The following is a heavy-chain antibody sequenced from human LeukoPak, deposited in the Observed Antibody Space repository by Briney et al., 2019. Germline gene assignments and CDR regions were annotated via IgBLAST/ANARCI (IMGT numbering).Heavy chain of an antibody. CDR3: ARHGGKWLRVADR. Sequence: SETLSLTCTIYGGSLSGYYWGWIRQPPGKGLEWIGEINHSGSTSCNPSLKSRVTISVDTSKNQFSLNLTSVTAADTAVYYCARHGGKWLRVADRWGQGTLVTVSS. D-gene: IGHD5-12*01. CDR2: INHSGST. V-gene: IGHV4-34*01. J-gene: IGHJ5*02. CDR1: GGSLSGYY.